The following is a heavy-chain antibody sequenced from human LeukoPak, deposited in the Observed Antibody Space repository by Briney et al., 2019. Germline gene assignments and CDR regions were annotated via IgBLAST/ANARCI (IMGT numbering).Heavy chain of an antibody. Sequence: SETLSLTCTVSGGSISSYYWSWIRQPPGKGLEWIGYIYYSGSTNYNPSLKSRVTISVDTSKNQFSLKLSSVTAADTAVYYCARETYTYFDYWGQGTLVTVSS. J-gene: IGHJ4*02. CDR3: ARETYTYFDY. CDR2: IYYSGST. CDR1: GGSISSYY. V-gene: IGHV4-59*01.